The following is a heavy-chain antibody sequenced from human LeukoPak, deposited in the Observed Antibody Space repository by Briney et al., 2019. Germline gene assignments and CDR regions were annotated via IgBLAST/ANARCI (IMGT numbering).Heavy chain of an antibody. CDR1: GVSISAYY. D-gene: IGHD6-19*01. CDR3: ARPYSSGWYSPSLRQPFDY. J-gene: IGHJ4*02. CDR2: IYYSGST. Sequence: SETLSLTCSVSGVSISAYYWSWIRQPPGKGLEWIGSIYYSGSTYYNPSLKSRVTISVDTSKNQFSLKLSSVTAADTAVYYCARPYSSGWYSPSLRQPFDYWGQGTLVTVSS. V-gene: IGHV4-39*01.